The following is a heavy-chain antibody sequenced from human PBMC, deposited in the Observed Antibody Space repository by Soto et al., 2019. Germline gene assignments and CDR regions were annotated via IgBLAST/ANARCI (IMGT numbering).Heavy chain of an antibody. V-gene: IGHV3-23*01. Sequence: GGSLRLSCAASGFTFSSYAMSWVRQAPGKGLEWVSAISGSGGSTYYADSVKGRFTISRDNSKNTLYLQMNSLRAEDTAVYYCAKDRGGIVVVPAAMFEYWGQGTLVTVSS. CDR2: ISGSGGST. D-gene: IGHD2-2*01. CDR1: GFTFSSYA. CDR3: AKDRGGIVVVPAAMFEY. J-gene: IGHJ4*02.